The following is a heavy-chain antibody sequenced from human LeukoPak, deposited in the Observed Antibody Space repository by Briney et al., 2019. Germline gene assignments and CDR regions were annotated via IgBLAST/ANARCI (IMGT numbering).Heavy chain of an antibody. CDR1: GGTFSSYT. D-gene: IGHD6-25*01. Sequence: GASVKVSCKASGGTFSSYTISWVRQAPGQGLEWMGRIIPILGIANYAQKFHGRVTITADKSTSTAYMELSSLRSEDTAVYYCARDSSGDWNLDYWGQGTLVTVSS. V-gene: IGHV1-69*04. J-gene: IGHJ4*02. CDR3: ARDSSGDWNLDY. CDR2: IIPILGIA.